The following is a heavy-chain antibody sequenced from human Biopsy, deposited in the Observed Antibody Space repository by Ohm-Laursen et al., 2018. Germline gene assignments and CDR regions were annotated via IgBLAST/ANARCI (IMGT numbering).Heavy chain of an antibody. CDR1: GGAISTDGYY. J-gene: IGHJ6*02. D-gene: IGHD3-16*01. CDR3: ARVGGEQLINSGMDV. CDR2: IYHSGIT. Sequence: SDTLSLTCPVSGGAISTDGYYWSWIRQHPGKGLEWIAYIYHSGITFSNPSLGSRITISVNTSANRFSLSLTSVTAADTAVYYCARVGGEQLINSGMDVWGQGTTVTVSS. V-gene: IGHV4-31*03.